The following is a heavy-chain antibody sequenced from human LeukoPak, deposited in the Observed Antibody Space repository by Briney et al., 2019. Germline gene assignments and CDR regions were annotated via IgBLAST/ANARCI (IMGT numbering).Heavy chain of an antibody. J-gene: IGHJ6*03. CDR1: GFTFSSFG. V-gene: IGHV3-30*02. CDR2: IRYVGREK. D-gene: IGHD2-15*01. CDR3: AKDPWDCSGRSCPMYYYYMDV. Sequence: PGGPLRLSCAASGFTFSSFGMHWVRQAPGKGLEWVAFIRYVGREKYSANSVEGRCTISRDHSTNAVYLQMNSLRAEDTAVYYCAKDPWDCSGRSCPMYYYYMDVWGKGTTVTVSS.